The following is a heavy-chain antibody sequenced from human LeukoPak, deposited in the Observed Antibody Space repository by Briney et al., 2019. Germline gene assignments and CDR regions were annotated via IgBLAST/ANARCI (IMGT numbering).Heavy chain of an antibody. CDR3: ATGLLNYGSGSYGYYYYYYGMDV. Sequence: AAVKVSCKVSGYTLTELSMHWVRQAPGKGLEWMGGFDPEDGETIYAQKFQGRVTTTEDTSTDTAYMELSSLRSEDTAVYYCATGLLNYGSGSYGYYYYYYGMDVWGQGTTVTVSS. V-gene: IGHV1-24*01. CDR2: FDPEDGET. J-gene: IGHJ6*02. CDR1: GYTLTELS. D-gene: IGHD3-10*01.